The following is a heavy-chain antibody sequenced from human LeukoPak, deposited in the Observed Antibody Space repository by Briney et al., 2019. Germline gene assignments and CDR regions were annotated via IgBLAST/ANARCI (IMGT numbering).Heavy chain of an antibody. CDR1: GFTFSSYA. CDR3: AGNYDILTGYPPLHY. V-gene: IGHV3-30*04. D-gene: IGHD3-9*01. J-gene: IGHJ4*02. CDR2: ISYEGSNK. Sequence: GGSLRLSCAASGFTFSSYAMHWVRQAPGKGLEWVAVISYEGSNKYYADSVKGRFTISRDNSKNTLYLQMNSLRAEDTAVYYCAGNYDILTGYPPLHYWGQETLVTVPS.